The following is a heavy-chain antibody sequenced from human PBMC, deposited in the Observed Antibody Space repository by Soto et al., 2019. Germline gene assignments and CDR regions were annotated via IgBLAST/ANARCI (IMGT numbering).Heavy chain of an antibody. CDR2: IYYSGST. V-gene: IGHV4-59*01. Sequence: SETLSLTCTVSGGSISSYYWSWIRQPPGKGLEWIGYIYYSGSTNYNPSLKSRVTISVDTSKNQFSLKLSSVTAADTAVYCCARGGDVTMVRGVIIYAFDIWGQGTMVTVSS. J-gene: IGHJ3*02. D-gene: IGHD3-10*01. CDR3: ARGGDVTMVRGVIIYAFDI. CDR1: GGSISSYY.